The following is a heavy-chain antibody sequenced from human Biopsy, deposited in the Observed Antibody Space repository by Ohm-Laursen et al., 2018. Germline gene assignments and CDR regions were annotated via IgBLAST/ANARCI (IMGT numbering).Heavy chain of an antibody. Sequence: SETLSLTCTVSGDSISSYYWSWIRQPPGKGLEWIGYVYYTGSTDYNPSLQSRVTISVDTSKNHFSLRLRPVTPADTAIYCARDRGYYSDRTVPGYFDLWGRDTLVTVSS. CDR3: ARDRGYYSDRTVPGYFDL. CDR1: GDSISSYY. V-gene: IGHV4-59*01. D-gene: IGHD3-22*01. CDR2: VYYTGST. J-gene: IGHJ2*01.